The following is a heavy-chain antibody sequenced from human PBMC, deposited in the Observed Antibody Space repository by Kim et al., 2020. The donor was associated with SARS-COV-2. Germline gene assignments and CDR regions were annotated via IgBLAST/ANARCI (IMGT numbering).Heavy chain of an antibody. D-gene: IGHD2-15*01. CDR1: GFTFSNYW. CDR2: INSDGSST. V-gene: IGHV3-74*03. Sequence: GGSLRLSCAASGFTFSNYWMHWVRQAPGKGLVWVSRINSDGSSTKYADSVQGRLTISRDNAKNTLSLQMNSLRAEDTAVYYCARDAGGSYGDAFDIWGHGTMVTVSS. J-gene: IGHJ3*02. CDR3: ARDAGGSYGDAFDI.